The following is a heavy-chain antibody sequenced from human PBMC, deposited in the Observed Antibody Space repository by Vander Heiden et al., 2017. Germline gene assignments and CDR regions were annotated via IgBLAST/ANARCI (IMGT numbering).Heavy chain of an antibody. CDR1: GFMFSTYW. V-gene: IGHV3-7*03. Sequence: DVQLVQSGGGLVQPGRSLRLACAASGFMFSTYWMTWVRQAPEKGREYVANIDKDGSQKAYVDSVKGRFTIFRDNAKNSMYLQMDSLRVEDTAVYYCAREWLGGTWWFDPWGQGTLVTVSS. J-gene: IGHJ5*02. D-gene: IGHD1-26*01. CDR2: IDKDGSQK. CDR3: AREWLGGTWWFDP.